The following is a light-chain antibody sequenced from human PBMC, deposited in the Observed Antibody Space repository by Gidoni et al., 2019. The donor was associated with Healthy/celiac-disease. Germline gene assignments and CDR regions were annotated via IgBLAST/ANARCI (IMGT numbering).Light chain of an antibody. CDR2: AAS. CDR1: QGISSY. V-gene: IGKV1-9*01. Sequence: DIQLTQSPSFLSASVGDRVTITCRASQGISSYLAWYQQKPGKATKLLIYAASTLQSGVPSRFSGSGSGTEFTLTISSLQPEDFATYYCQQLNSYPRITFGQXTRLEIK. J-gene: IGKJ5*01. CDR3: QQLNSYPRIT.